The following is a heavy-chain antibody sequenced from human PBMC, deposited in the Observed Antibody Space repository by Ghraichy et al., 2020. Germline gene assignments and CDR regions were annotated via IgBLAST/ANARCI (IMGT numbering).Heavy chain of an antibody. CDR3: ARGGYYDSSGYYPPGY. CDR1: GGSVSSGSYY. J-gene: IGHJ4*02. CDR2: IYYSGST. Sequence: SETLSLTCTVSGGSVSSGSYYWSWIRQPPGKGLEWIGYIYYSGSTNYNPSLKSRVTISVDTSKNQFSLKLSSVTAADTAVYYCARGGYYDSSGYYPPGYWGQGTLVTVSS. D-gene: IGHD3-22*01. V-gene: IGHV4-61*01.